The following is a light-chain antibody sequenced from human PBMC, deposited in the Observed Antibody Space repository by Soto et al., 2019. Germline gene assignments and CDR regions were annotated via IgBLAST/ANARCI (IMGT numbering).Light chain of an antibody. CDR3: RESYSTPYT. J-gene: IGKJ2*01. Sequence: DIQMTQSPSSLSASVGDRVTITFRASQSISSCLNWYQQKPGKAPKLLIYAASSLQSGFPARFSASRSGNDFPRTIRSLQPDDFSTYYGRESYSTPYTCGQGTKLEIK. V-gene: IGKV1-39*01. CDR2: AAS. CDR1: QSISSC.